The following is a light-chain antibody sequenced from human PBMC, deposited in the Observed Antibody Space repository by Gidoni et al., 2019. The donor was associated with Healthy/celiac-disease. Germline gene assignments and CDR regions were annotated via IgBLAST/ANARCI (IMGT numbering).Light chain of an antibody. V-gene: IGLV7-43*01. CDR2: STS. Sequence: QTVVTQEPSLTASPGGTVTLTCASSTGAVTSGYYPNWFQQKPGQAPRALIYSTSNTHSWTPARFSGSLLGGKAALTLSGVQPEDEAEYYCLLYYGGAQPWVFGGGTKLTVL. CDR3: LLYYGGAQPWV. CDR1: TGAVTSGYY. J-gene: IGLJ3*02.